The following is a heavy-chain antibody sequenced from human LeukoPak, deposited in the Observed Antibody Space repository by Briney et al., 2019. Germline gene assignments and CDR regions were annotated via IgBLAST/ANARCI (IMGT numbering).Heavy chain of an antibody. Sequence: PGGSLRLSCAASGLTVSSNFMSWVRQAPGGGLEWVSIIYSAGSGGTTYYADSVKGRFTISRDNSKNIVYLQMKSLRAEDMAVYYCARWFCTGTSCYYDYWGQGTLVTVSS. J-gene: IGHJ4*02. CDR1: GLTVSSNF. D-gene: IGHD2-2*01. V-gene: IGHV3-53*01. CDR3: ARWFCTGTSCYYDY. CDR2: IYSAGSGGTT.